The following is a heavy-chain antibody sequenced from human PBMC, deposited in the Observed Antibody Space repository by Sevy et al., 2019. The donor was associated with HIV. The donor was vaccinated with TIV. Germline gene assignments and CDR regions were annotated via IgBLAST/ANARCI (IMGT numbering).Heavy chain of an antibody. CDR2: IYNSGTT. Sequence: GSLRLSCTVSGDSISSYHWSWIRQPPGKGLEWIGYIYNSGTTKYNPSLKSRVTISVATSKNQFSLRLTSVTAADKAVYYCARVLVVAGTTPPYYFDYWGQGSLVTVSS. CDR3: ARVLVVAGTTPPYYFDY. J-gene: IGHJ4*02. V-gene: IGHV4-59*01. CDR1: GDSISSYH. D-gene: IGHD6-19*01.